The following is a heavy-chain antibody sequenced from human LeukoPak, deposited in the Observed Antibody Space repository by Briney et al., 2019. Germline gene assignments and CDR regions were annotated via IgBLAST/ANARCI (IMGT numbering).Heavy chain of an antibody. V-gene: IGHV3-48*01. D-gene: IGHD2-8*01. Sequence: GGSLRLSCAASGFTFSSYSMNWVRQAPGKGLEWVSYISSSSSTIYYADSVKGRFTISRDNAKNSLYLQMNSLRAEDTAVYYCARALYYYYYYMDVWGKGTTVTVSS. CDR2: ISSSSSTI. CDR1: GFTFSSYS. CDR3: ARALYYYYYYMDV. J-gene: IGHJ6*03.